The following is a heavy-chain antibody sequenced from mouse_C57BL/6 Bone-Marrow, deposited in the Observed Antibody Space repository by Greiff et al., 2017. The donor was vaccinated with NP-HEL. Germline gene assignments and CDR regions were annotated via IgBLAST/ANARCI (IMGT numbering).Heavy chain of an antibody. Sequence: VQLQQSGAELARPGASVKLSCKASGYTFTSYGISWVKQRTGQGLEWIGEIYPRSGNTYYNEKFKGKATLTADKSSSTAYMELRSLTSEDSAVYFCAREGYYSYWYFDVGGTGTTVTVSS. CDR3: AREGYYSYWYFDV. J-gene: IGHJ1*03. V-gene: IGHV1-81*01. CDR1: GYTFTSYG. CDR2: IYPRSGNT. D-gene: IGHD2-3*01.